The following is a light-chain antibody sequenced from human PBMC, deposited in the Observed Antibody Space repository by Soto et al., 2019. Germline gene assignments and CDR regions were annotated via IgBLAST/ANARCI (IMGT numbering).Light chain of an antibody. J-gene: IGKJ1*01. Sequence: EIMLTQSPGTLSLSPGERATLSCRASQSVSSSYLAWCQQKPGQAPRPLIYGASSRAIGIPDRFSGSGSGTDFTLTISRLEPEDFAVYYCQQYGSSPWTFGQGTKVDIK. CDR3: QQYGSSPWT. CDR1: QSVSSSY. V-gene: IGKV3-20*01. CDR2: GAS.